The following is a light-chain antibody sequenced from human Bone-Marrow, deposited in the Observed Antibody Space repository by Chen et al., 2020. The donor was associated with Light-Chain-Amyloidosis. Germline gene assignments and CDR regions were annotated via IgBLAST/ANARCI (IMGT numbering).Light chain of an antibody. Sequence: DIVLAQSPGTLSLSPGERATLSCRASQSVHSSNLGWYQQKPGQAPRLLIYGASRRATGIPDRFSGSGSVTDFSLTISRLEPEDSAVYFCQQYGTSPFMYTFGQWTKLEIK. CDR1: QSVHSSN. CDR2: GAS. CDR3: QQYGTSPFMYT. J-gene: IGKJ2*01. V-gene: IGKV3-20*01.